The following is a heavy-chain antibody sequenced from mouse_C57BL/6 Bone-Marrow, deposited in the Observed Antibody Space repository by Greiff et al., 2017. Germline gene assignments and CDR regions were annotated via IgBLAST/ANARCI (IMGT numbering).Heavy chain of an antibody. Sequence: EVNVVESGEGLVKPGGSLKLSCAASGFTFSSYAMSWVRQTPEKRLEWVAYIRSGGDYIYYADTVKGRFTISRDTARNTLYLQMSSLKSEDTAMYYCTRDQGGSMITTFAYWGQGTLVTVSA. D-gene: IGHD2-4*01. J-gene: IGHJ3*01. CDR2: IRSGGDYI. V-gene: IGHV5-9-1*02. CDR3: TRDQGGSMITTFAY. CDR1: GFTFSSYA.